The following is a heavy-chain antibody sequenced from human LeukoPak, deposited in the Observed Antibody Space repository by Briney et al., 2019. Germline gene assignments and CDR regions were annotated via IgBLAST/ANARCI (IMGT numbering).Heavy chain of an antibody. CDR1: GGSISSSSYY. CDR3: ARGAWFDP. V-gene: IGHV4-39*01. J-gene: IGHJ5*02. Sequence: SETLSLTCTVSGGSISSSSYYWGWIRQPPGKGLEWIGSIYYSGSTYYNPSLKSRVTISVDTSKNQFSLKLNSVTAADTAVYYCARGAWFDPWGQGTLVTVSS. CDR2: IYYSGST.